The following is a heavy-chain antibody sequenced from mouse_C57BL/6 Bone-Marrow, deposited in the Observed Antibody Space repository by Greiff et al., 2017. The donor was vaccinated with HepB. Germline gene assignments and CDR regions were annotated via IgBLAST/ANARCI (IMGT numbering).Heavy chain of an antibody. CDR3: ARDPYYYGSYYFDY. D-gene: IGHD1-1*01. Sequence: LVESGPELVKPGASVKISCKASGYAFSSSWMNWVKQRPGKGLEWIGRIYPGDGDTNYNGKFKGKATLTADKSSSTAYMQLSSLTSEDSAVYFCARDPYYYGSYYFDYWGQGTTLTVSS. CDR2: IYPGDGDT. CDR1: GYAFSSSW. J-gene: IGHJ2*01. V-gene: IGHV1-82*01.